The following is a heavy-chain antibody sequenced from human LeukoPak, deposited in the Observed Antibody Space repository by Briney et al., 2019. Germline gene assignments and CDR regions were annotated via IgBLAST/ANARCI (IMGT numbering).Heavy chain of an antibody. D-gene: IGHD1-7*01. CDR1: GFTVSSNY. CDR2: FYNDGRT. J-gene: IGHJ5*02. V-gene: IGHV3-53*01. CDR3: ARGIRTGTNFWFDP. Sequence: GGSLRLSCAASGFTVSSNYMSWFRQAPGKGLEWVSVFYNDGRTYYADSVKGRFTISRDNSRNTLYLQMNSLRVEDTAVYYCARGIRTGTNFWFDPWGQGTLVTVSS.